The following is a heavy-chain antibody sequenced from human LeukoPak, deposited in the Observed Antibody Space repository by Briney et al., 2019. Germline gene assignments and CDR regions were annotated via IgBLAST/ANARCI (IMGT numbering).Heavy chain of an antibody. CDR3: ARGSGVRGVGVLSY. V-gene: IGHV3-11*06. D-gene: IGHD3-10*01. J-gene: IGHJ4*02. CDR1: GFTFSDYY. CDR2: ISSSSTYT. Sequence: KPGGSLRLSCAASGFTFSDYYMSWIRQAPGKGLEWISYISSSSTYTNYADSVKGRFTISRDNAKNSLYLQMNSLRAGDTAVYYCARGSGVRGVGVLSYWGQGTLVTVSS.